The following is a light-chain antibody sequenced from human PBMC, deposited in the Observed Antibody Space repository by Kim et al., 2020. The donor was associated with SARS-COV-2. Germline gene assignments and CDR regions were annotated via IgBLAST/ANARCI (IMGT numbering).Light chain of an antibody. CDR1: QDISNY. J-gene: IGKJ2*01. CDR2: DAS. CDR3: QQYVNLPYP. Sequence: DIQMTQSPSSLSASVGDRVTITCQASQDISNYLNWYQQKPGKAPKLLIYDASNLETGVPSRFSGSGSGTDFTFTISSLQPEDIATYYCQQYVNLPYPFGQGTKLEI. V-gene: IGKV1-33*01.